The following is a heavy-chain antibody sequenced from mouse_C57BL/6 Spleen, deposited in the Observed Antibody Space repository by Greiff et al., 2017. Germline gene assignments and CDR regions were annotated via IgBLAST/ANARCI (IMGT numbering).Heavy chain of an antibody. D-gene: IGHD2-2*01. Sequence: EVKLVESGGGLVKPGGSLKLSCAASGFTFSSYAMSWVRQTPEKRLEWVATISDGGSYTYYPDNVKGRFTISRDNAKNNLYLQMSHLKSEDTAMYYCARDDGYDSYWYFDVWGTGTTVTVSS. CDR2: ISDGGSYT. J-gene: IGHJ1*03. CDR1: GFTFSSYA. V-gene: IGHV5-4*03. CDR3: ARDDGYDSYWYFDV.